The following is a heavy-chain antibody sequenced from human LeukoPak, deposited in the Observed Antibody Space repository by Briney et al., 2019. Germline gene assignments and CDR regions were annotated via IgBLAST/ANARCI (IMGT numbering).Heavy chain of an antibody. CDR2: IIPIFGTA. D-gene: IGHD5-12*01. J-gene: IGHJ6*03. CDR3: ARGALGTVATIGLYYYYMDV. Sequence: SVKVSCKASGGTFSSYAISWVRQAPGQGLEWMGGIIPIFGTANYAQKFQGRVTITTDESTSTAYMELSSLRSEDTAAYYCARGALGTVATIGLYYYYMDVWGKGTTVTVSS. CDR1: GGTFSSYA. V-gene: IGHV1-69*05.